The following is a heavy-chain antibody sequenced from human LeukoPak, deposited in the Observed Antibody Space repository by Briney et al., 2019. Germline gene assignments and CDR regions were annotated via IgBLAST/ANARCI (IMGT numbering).Heavy chain of an antibody. J-gene: IGHJ5*02. V-gene: IGHV4-38-2*02. CDR1: RYSISSGYY. CDR3: ARVGWELRRLNLFDP. D-gene: IGHD1-26*01. Sequence: SETLSLTCTVSRYSISSGYYWGWIRQPPGKGLEWIGSIYHSGSTYYNPSLKSRVTISVDTSKNQFSLKLSSVTAADTAVYYCARVGWELRRLNLFDPWGQGTLVTVSS. CDR2: IYHSGST.